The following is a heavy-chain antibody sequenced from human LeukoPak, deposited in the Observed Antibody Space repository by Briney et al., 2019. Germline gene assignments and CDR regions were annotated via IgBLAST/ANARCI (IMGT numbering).Heavy chain of an antibody. Sequence: SETLSLTXAVYGGSFSGYYWNWIRQPPGKGLEWIGEINHSGSTNYNPSLKSRVTIAVDTSKNQFSLRLSSVTAADTAVYYCARDVGGYSYGYSFDYWGQGTLVTVSS. V-gene: IGHV4-34*01. CDR1: GGSFSGYY. CDR3: ARDVGGYSYGYSFDY. J-gene: IGHJ4*02. CDR2: INHSGST. D-gene: IGHD5-18*01.